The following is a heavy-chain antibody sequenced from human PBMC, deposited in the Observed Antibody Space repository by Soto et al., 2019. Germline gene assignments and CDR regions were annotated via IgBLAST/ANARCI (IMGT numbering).Heavy chain of an antibody. Sequence: ASVKVSCKASGYSFTNNDVSWVRQATAQGLEWMGWMNPGSGDTGYAQKFQGRVTMTRDISIATAYMELSSLRSDDTAIYYCARMATFGSLNWFDPWGQGTLVTVSS. J-gene: IGHJ5*02. CDR3: ARMATFGSLNWFDP. D-gene: IGHD3-16*01. CDR1: GYSFTNND. CDR2: MNPGSGDT. V-gene: IGHV1-8*01.